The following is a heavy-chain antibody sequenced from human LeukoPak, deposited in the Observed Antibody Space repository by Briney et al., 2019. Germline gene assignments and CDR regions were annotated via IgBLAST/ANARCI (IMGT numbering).Heavy chain of an antibody. J-gene: IGHJ2*01. V-gene: IGHV3-53*01. CDR3: ARVGDHYHWYLDL. CDR2: LYSGGTT. CDR1: GFTVSTNY. D-gene: IGHD3-10*01. Sequence: GGSLTLSCEASGFTVSTNYMNWVRQAPGKGLEWVSILYSGGTTYHAESVKGRFTVTRDNSKNILYLHIDNLRVEDTAVYYCARVGDHYHWYLDLWGRGARVTASS.